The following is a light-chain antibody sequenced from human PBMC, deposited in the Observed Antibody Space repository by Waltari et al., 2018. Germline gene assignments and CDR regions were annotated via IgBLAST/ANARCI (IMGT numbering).Light chain of an antibody. Sequence: DIQMTQSPSSLSASVGDRVTIPCRASQSISSFLNWYQQKLGNAPKLLIYAASSVQSGVPSRFSGSGSGTDFTLTISSLQPEDFATYYCQQSYSNPLTFGGGTKVEIK. V-gene: IGKV1-39*01. CDR3: QQSYSNPLT. CDR1: QSISSF. J-gene: IGKJ4*01. CDR2: AAS.